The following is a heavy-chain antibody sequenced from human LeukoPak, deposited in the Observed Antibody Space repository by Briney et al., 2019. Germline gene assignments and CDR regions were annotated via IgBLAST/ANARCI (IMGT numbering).Heavy chain of an antibody. CDR3: ARGGLNWFDP. V-gene: IGHV4-59*01. D-gene: IGHD3-22*01. Sequence: SETLSLTCTVSGGSISSYYWSWIRQPPGKGLEWIGYIYYSGSTNYNPSVKSRVTISVDTSKNQFPLKLGSVTGADTAVYYCARGGLNWFDPWGQGTLVTVSS. CDR2: IYYSGST. CDR1: GGSISSYY. J-gene: IGHJ5*02.